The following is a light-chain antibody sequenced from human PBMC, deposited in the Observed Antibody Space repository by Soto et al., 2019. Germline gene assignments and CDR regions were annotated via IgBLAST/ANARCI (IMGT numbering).Light chain of an antibody. CDR2: EVF. Sequence: QSALTQPPSASGSPGQSVTISCTGTSSDVGGYNYVSWYQQHPGKAPKLMIYEVFKRPSGVPDRFSGSKSGNTASLTVSGXXXXXXXXXYCSSYAGSNNFDVFGTGTKVTVL. J-gene: IGLJ1*01. CDR1: SSDVGGYNY. V-gene: IGLV2-8*01. CDR3: SSYAGSNNFDV.